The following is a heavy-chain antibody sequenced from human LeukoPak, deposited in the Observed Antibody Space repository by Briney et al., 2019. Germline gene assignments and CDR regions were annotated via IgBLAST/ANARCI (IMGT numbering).Heavy chain of an antibody. J-gene: IGHJ5*02. CDR3: ARGSYGSGIYTNWFDP. D-gene: IGHD3-10*01. CDR2: IYYSGST. CDR1: GGSLSSGDRY. Sequence: PSQTLSLTCTVSGGSLSSGDRYWSWFRHPPGEGLEWIGYIYYSGSTYYNPSLKSRVTISVDTSKYQFSLKLTSVTAADTAVYYCARGSYGSGIYTNWFDPWGQGTLVTVSS. V-gene: IGHV4-30-4*01.